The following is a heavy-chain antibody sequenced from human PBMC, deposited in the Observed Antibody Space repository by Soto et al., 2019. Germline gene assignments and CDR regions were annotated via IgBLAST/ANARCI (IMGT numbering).Heavy chain of an antibody. CDR2: IYYSGST. V-gene: IGHV4-30-4*01. Sequence: SETLSLTCTVSGGSISSGDYYWSWIRQPPGKGLEWIGYIYYSGSTYYNPSLKSRVTISVDTSKNQFSLKLSSVTAADTAVYYCARHNSYYDFWSGQTLSDYYYYMDVWGKGTTVTVSS. CDR3: ARHNSYYDFWSGQTLSDYYYYMDV. D-gene: IGHD3-3*01. CDR1: GGSISSGDYY. J-gene: IGHJ6*03.